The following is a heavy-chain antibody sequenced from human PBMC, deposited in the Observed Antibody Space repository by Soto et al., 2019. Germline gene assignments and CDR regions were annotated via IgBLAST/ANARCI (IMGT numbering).Heavy chain of an antibody. CDR3: ARDSMGSNWFDP. J-gene: IGHJ5*02. CDR2: IYYSGST. Sequence: SETLSLTCTVSGGSISSGDYYWSWIRQPPGKGLEWIGYIYYSGSTYYNPSLKSRVTISVDTSKNQFSLKLSSVTAADTAVYYCARDSMGSNWFDPWGQGTLVTVSS. D-gene: IGHD3-10*01. CDR1: GGSISSGDYY. V-gene: IGHV4-30-4*01.